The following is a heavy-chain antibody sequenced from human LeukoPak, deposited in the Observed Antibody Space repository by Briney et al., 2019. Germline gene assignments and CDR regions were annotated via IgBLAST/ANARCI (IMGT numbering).Heavy chain of an antibody. Sequence: SETLSLTCTVSGGSISSSSYYWGWIRQPPGKGLEWIGSIYYSGSTYYNPSLKSRVTISVDTSKNQFSLKLSSVTAADTAVYYCARVAPSNIVVVPAAPNRPDYYYYGMDVWGQGTTVTVSS. CDR2: IYYSGST. D-gene: IGHD2-2*01. CDR1: GGSISSSSYY. V-gene: IGHV4-39*07. J-gene: IGHJ6*02. CDR3: ARVAPSNIVVVPAAPNRPDYYYYGMDV.